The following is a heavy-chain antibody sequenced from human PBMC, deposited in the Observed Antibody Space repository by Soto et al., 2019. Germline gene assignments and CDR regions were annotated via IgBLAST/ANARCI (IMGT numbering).Heavy chain of an antibody. CDR1: GGSFSSGGYY. Sequence: TLSLTCSVSGGSFSSGGYYWSWIRQHPGKGLEWIGYIYYSGSTYYNPSLKSRVTISVDTSKNQFSLKLSSVTAADTAVYYCARARYSRGGNYLDYWGQGTVVTVSS. V-gene: IGHV4-31*03. J-gene: IGHJ4*02. CDR2: IYYSGST. D-gene: IGHD6-19*01. CDR3: ARARYSRGGNYLDY.